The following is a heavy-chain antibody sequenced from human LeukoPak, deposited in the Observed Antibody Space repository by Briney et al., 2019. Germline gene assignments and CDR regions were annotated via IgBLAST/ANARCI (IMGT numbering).Heavy chain of an antibody. CDR2: IYYSGST. Sequence: SETLSLTCTVSGGSISSSIYYWGWIRQPPGKGLEWIGSIYYSGSTYYNPSLKSRVTISVDTSKNQFSLKLSSVTAADTAVYYCARKGRYYDFWSGPRYYYMDVWGKGTTVTVSS. D-gene: IGHD3-3*01. CDR3: ARKGRYYDFWSGPRYYYMDV. V-gene: IGHV4-39*07. J-gene: IGHJ6*03. CDR1: GGSISSSIYY.